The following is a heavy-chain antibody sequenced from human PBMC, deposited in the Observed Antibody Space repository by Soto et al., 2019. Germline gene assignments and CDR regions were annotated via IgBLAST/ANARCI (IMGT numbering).Heavy chain of an antibody. V-gene: IGHV3-30*01. CDR3: ARDVYYGGFYRFDS. CDR2: MSFDGTTT. Sequence: GGSLRLSCEASGFTSSNFPMRWVRQTPERGLEWVAVMSFDGTTTYYADSVRGRFTISRDISKNTVYLQMNSLGPEDTAVYYCARDVYYGGFYRFDSWGQGTLVTVSS. D-gene: IGHD4-17*01. CDR1: GFTSSNFP. J-gene: IGHJ4*02.